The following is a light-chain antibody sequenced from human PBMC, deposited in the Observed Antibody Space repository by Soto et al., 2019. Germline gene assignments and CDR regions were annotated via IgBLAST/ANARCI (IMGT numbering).Light chain of an antibody. CDR3: SSYTSSSTLLYV. J-gene: IGLJ1*01. CDR1: SSDVGGYNH. Sequence: ALTQPASVSGSPGQSITISCTGTSSDVGGYNHVSWYQQYPGKAPKVIIYELSNRPSGISNRFSGSKSGNTASLTISGLQAEDEADYYCSSYTSSSTLLYVFGTGTKLTVL. V-gene: IGLV2-14*01. CDR2: ELS.